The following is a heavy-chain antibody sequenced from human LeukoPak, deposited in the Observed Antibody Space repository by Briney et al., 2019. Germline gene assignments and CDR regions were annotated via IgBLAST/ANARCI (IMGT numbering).Heavy chain of an antibody. CDR2: INHSGST. CDR3: ARGGGVAVADHFFDY. Sequence: PSETLSLTCAVYGESFSNYFWSWIRQPPGKGPDWIGEINHSGSTNYNPSLKSRVTVSVDTAKNQVSLKLTSVTAADTAVYYCARGGGVAVADHFFDYWGQGTLVTVSS. CDR1: GESFSNYF. V-gene: IGHV4-34*01. D-gene: IGHD6-19*01. J-gene: IGHJ4*02.